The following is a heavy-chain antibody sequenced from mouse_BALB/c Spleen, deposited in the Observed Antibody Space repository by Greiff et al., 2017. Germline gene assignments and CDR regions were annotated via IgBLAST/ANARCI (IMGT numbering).Heavy chain of an antibody. D-gene: IGHD2-2*01. Sequence: EVKLVESGPSLVKPSQTLSLTCSVTGDSITSGYWNWIRKFPGNKLEYMGYISYSGSTYYNPSLKSRISITRDTSKNQYYLQLNSVTTEDTATYYCARYYYGYDEAPYYAMDYWGQGTSVTVSS. J-gene: IGHJ4*01. CDR3: ARYYYGYDEAPYYAMDY. V-gene: IGHV3-8*02. CDR1: GDSITSGY. CDR2: ISYSGST.